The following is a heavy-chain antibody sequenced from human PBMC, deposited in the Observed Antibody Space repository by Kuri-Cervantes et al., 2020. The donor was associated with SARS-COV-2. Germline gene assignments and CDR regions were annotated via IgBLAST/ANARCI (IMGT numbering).Heavy chain of an antibody. CDR1: GGSSSDDK. CDR2: INHSGST. Sequence: ESLKISCAVYGGSSSDDKWSWIRQPPGKGLEWIGEINHSGSTNYNPSLKSRVTISVDTSKNQFSLKLSSVTAADTAVYYCARGLFYFDYWGQGTLVTVSS. J-gene: IGHJ4*02. CDR3: ARGLFYFDY. V-gene: IGHV4-34*01.